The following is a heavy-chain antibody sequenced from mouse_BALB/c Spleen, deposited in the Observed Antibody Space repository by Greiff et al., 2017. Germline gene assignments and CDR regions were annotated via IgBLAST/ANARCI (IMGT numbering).Heavy chain of an antibody. V-gene: IGHV3-1*02. CDR3: ARYYYDYDGGGFFFFDY. D-gene: IGHD2-4*01. J-gene: IGHJ2*01. CDR2: IHYSGST. Sequence: VQLQQSGPDLVKPSQSLSLTCTVTGYSITSGYSWHWIRQFPGNKLEWMGYIHYSGSTNYNPSLKSRISITRDTSKNQFFLQLNSVTTEDTATYYCARYYYDYDGGGFFFFDYWGQGTTLTVSS. CDR1: GYSITSGYS.